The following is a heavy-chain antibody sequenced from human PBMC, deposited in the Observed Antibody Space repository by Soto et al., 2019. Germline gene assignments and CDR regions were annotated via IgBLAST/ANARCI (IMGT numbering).Heavy chain of an antibody. CDR1: GFTFSSYA. D-gene: IGHD3-10*01. Sequence: GGSLRLSCAASGFTFSSYAMHWVRQAPGKGLEYVSAISSNGGSTYYANSVKGRFTISRDNSKNTLYLQMGSLRAEDMAVYYCAREGEYYYGSGSYYNFDYWGQGTLVTVSS. CDR3: AREGEYYYGSGSYYNFDY. CDR2: ISSNGGST. V-gene: IGHV3-64*01. J-gene: IGHJ4*02.